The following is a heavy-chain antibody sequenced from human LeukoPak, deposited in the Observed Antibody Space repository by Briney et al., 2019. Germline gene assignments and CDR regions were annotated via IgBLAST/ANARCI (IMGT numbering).Heavy chain of an antibody. D-gene: IGHD5-12*01. Sequence: GGSLKLSCAASGFTFSSYSMNWVRQAPGKGLEWVSSISSSSSYIYYADSVKGRFTISRDNAKNSLYLQMNSLRAEDTAVYYCARLTFSAYDHFDYWGQGTLVTVSS. CDR2: ISSSSSYI. V-gene: IGHV3-21*04. CDR1: GFTFSSYS. CDR3: ARLTFSAYDHFDY. J-gene: IGHJ4*02.